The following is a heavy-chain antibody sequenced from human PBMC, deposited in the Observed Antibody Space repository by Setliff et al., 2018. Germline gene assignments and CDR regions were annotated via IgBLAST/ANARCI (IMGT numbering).Heavy chain of an antibody. Sequence: KPSETLSLTCAVYGASFSAYHWSWIRQSPGTGLEWIGEINDSGITNYTPSLKSRVTISADPSTNQFSLKLNSVTAADTAVYYCARFITGTIGFDPWGQGTLVTVSS. V-gene: IGHV4-34*01. CDR1: GASFSAYH. CDR2: INDSGIT. CDR3: ARFITGTIGFDP. D-gene: IGHD1-7*01. J-gene: IGHJ5*02.